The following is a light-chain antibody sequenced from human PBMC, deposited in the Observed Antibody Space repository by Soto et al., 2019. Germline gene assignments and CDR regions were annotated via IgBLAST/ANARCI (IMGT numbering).Light chain of an antibody. CDR1: SSDVGGYNY. V-gene: IGLV2-14*01. Sequence: QSALTQPASVSGSPGQSITISCTGTSSDVGGYNYVSWYQQHPGKAPKLMIYDVSNRPSGVSNRFSGSKSGNTASLTISGLQAEYEADYYCSSYTISSTLYVFGTGTKVTVL. J-gene: IGLJ1*01. CDR2: DVS. CDR3: SSYTISSTLYV.